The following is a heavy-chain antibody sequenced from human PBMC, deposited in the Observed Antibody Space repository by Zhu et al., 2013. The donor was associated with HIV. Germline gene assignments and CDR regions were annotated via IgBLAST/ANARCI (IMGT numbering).Heavy chain of an antibody. D-gene: IGHD3-3*01. CDR3: ARQDTDLEWLLYLRHAYGMDV. J-gene: IGHJ6*02. Sequence: QVQLVQSGAEVKKPGASVKVSCKASGYTFTSYDINWVRQATGQGLEWMGWMNPNSGNTGYAQKFQGRVTMTRNTSISTAYMELSSLRSEDTAVYYCARQDTDLEWLLYLRHAYGMDVWGQGTTVTVSS. V-gene: IGHV1-8*01. CDR1: GYTFTSYD. CDR2: MNPNSGNT.